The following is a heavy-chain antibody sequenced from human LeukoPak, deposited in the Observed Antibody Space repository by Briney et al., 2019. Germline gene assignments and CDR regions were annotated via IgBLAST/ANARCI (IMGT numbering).Heavy chain of an antibody. D-gene: IGHD4-23*01. V-gene: IGHV1-69*06. CDR3: ARDPGGNKFDY. CDR2: ITPIFGTA. CDR1: GGTFSSYA. J-gene: IGHJ4*02. Sequence: GSSVKVSCKASGGTFSSYAISWVRQAPGQGLEWMGGITPIFGTANYAQKFQGRVTITADKSTSTAYMELSSLRSEDTAVYYCARDPGGNKFDYWGQGTLVTVSS.